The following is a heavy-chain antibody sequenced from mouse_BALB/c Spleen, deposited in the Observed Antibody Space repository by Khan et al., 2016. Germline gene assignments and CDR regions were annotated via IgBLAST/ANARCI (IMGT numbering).Heavy chain of an antibody. CDR2: IYPYNGGP. Sequence: VQLQQSGPELVKPGASVKISCKASGYTFTDYNIYWVKQSHGKSLDWIGYIYPYNGGPDYSLKFKSKATLTVDNSSSTAYMELRSLTSEDSAVYYCARGYYYGSSFFFDYWGQGTTLTVSS. J-gene: IGHJ2*01. V-gene: IGHV1S29*02. CDR3: ARGYYYGSSFFFDY. D-gene: IGHD1-1*01. CDR1: GYTFTDYN.